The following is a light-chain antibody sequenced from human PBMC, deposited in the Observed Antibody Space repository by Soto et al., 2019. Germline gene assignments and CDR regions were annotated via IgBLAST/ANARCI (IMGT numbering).Light chain of an antibody. V-gene: IGKV1-27*01. Sequence: IQMTQSPSSLSASVGDRVTITCRASQGIRDDLGWYQQKPGKAPRLLIYGAYNVQSGVPSRFSGSGSGTDFTLTISSVQPEDVATYYCHGYRSAPFTFGPGTKVDIK. J-gene: IGKJ3*01. CDR2: GAY. CDR3: HGYRSAPFT. CDR1: QGIRDD.